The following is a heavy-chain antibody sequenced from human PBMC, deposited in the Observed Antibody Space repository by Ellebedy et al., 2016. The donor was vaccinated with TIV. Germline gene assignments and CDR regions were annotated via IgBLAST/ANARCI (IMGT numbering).Heavy chain of an antibody. CDR2: INQDASRK. V-gene: IGHV3-7*03. J-gene: IGHJ4*02. Sequence: PGGSLRLSCAASGFTFSDSWMTWVRQAPGKGLEWVANINQDASRKYYLDSVKGRFTVSRDNAKNSLYLQMNSLRAEDTAMYYCARDDGSEGALGYWGQGTLVTVSS. CDR1: GFTFSDSW. CDR3: ARDDGSEGALGY. D-gene: IGHD3-10*01.